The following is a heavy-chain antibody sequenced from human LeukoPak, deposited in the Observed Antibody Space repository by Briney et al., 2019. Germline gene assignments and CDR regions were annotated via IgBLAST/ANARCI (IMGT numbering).Heavy chain of an antibody. CDR3: ARELLNAPTPGAY. V-gene: IGHV4-4*02. J-gene: IGHJ4*02. CDR1: IDSTNGNY. D-gene: IGHD2-21*01. Sequence: SETLSLTCAVSIDSTNGNYWSWVRQSPGKGLEWIGEVYRSGSTNYKPSLKRRVTISIHRSKDQISLDLTSVTAADTAVYYCARELLNAPTPGAYWGQGILVTVSS. CDR2: VYRSGST.